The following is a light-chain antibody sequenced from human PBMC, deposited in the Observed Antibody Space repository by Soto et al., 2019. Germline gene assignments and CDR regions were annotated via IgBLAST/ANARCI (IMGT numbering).Light chain of an antibody. CDR3: EQSNSAPLTFPLT. CDR1: QTISHF. CDR2: GAS. J-gene: IGKJ4*01. Sequence: DIQMTQSPSSLSASVGDRVTITCRASQTISHFLSWYQQKPGKAPKLLIYGASRLQNGVPSRFSGSGSGTDFTLTITSLQPEDFATYYCEQSNSAPLTFPLTFGGGTKVDIK. V-gene: IGKV1-39*01.